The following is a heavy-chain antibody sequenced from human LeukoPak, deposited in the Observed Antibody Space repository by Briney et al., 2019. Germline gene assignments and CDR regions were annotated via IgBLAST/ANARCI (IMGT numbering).Heavy chain of an antibody. V-gene: IGHV3-9*01. D-gene: IGHD1-26*01. CDR2: MRWNSGSI. CDR1: GFTFADYA. CDR3: AKDRRPYSGSYDY. J-gene: IGHJ4*02. Sequence: PGRSLRLSCEASGFTFADYAMHWVRHAPGKGLERVSGMRWNSGSIGYADSVKGRFTISRDNAKNSLYLQMNSLRAEDTALYYCAKDRRPYSGSYDYWGQGTLVTVSS.